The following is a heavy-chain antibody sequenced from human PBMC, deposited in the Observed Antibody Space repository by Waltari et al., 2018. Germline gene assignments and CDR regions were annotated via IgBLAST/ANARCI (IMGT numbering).Heavy chain of an antibody. V-gene: IGHV4-38-2*01. CDR1: GYSISSGYY. J-gene: IGHJ4*02. CDR2: IYHSGST. Sequence: QVQLQESGPGLVKPSETLSLTCAVSGYSISSGYYWGWIRQPPGKGLEWIGSIYHSGSTYYNPSLKSRVTISVDTSKNQFSLKLSSVTAADTAVYYCARRSITIFGVVTDDYWGQGTLVTVSS. CDR3: ARRSITIFGVVTDDY. D-gene: IGHD3-3*01.